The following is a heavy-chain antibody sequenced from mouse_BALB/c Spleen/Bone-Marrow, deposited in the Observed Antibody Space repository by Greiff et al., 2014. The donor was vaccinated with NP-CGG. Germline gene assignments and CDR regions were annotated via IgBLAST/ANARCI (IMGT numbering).Heavy chain of an antibody. V-gene: IGHV1S132*01. D-gene: IGHD1-1*01. CDR1: GYTFTSYW. J-gene: IGHJ1*01. Sequence: QVQLQQSGAELVKPGASVKLSCKTSGYTFTSYWIHWVKQRPGQGLGWIGEIFPGTGTTYYNEKFKGKATLTIGTSSSTAYMQRSSLTSEDSAVYFCAREGSRLRGYFDVWGAGTTVTVSS. CDR3: AREGSRLRGYFDV. CDR2: IFPGTGTT.